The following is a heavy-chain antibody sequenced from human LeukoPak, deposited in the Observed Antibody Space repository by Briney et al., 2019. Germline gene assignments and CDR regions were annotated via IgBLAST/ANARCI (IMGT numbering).Heavy chain of an antibody. CDR3: TTVLWFGETTSDY. Sequence: GGSLRLSCAASGFTFSNAWMSWVRQAPGKGLEWVGRIKSKTDGGTTDYAAPVKGRFTISRDDSKNTLYLQMNGLKTEDTAVYYCTTVLWFGETTSDYWGQGTLVTVSS. CDR2: IKSKTDGGTT. V-gene: IGHV3-15*01. J-gene: IGHJ4*02. CDR1: GFTFSNAW. D-gene: IGHD3-10*01.